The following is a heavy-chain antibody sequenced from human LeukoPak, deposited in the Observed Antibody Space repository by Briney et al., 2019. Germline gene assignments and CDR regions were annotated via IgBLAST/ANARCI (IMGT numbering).Heavy chain of an antibody. V-gene: IGHV1-46*01. CDR2: TYPRDGST. Sequence: ASVKVSCKASGYTFTNNYLHWVRQAPGQGLEWMGMTYPRDGSTSYAQNFQGRVTVTRDTSTTTVHMELRGLRSEDTAVYYCARDQEGFDYWGQGTVVTVSS. CDR3: ARDQEGFDY. J-gene: IGHJ4*02. CDR1: GYTFTNNY.